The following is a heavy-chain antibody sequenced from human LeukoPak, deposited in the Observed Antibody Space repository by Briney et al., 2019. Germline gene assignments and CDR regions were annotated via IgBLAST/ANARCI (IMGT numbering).Heavy chain of an antibody. D-gene: IGHD6-13*01. CDR1: GDSISSYY. CDR3: ARDSGIAAAGGLDY. CDR2: IYYSGST. Sequence: KPSETLSLTCTVSGDSISSYYCSWIRQPPGKGLEWIGYIYYSGSTSYNPSLKSRVTISVDTSKNQFSLKLSSVTAADTAVYYCARDSGIAAAGGLDYWGQGTLVTVSS. V-gene: IGHV4-59*12. J-gene: IGHJ4*02.